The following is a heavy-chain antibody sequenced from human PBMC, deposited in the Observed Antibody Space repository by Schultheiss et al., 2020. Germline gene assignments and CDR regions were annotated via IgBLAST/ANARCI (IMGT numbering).Heavy chain of an antibody. Sequence: SQPLSLTCTVSGGSISSYYWSWIRQPPGKGLEWIGYIYYSGSTNYNPSLKSRVTISVDTSKNQFSLKLSSVTAADTAVYYCARTGGRSVTTGPNYYFDYWGQGTLVTVSS. D-gene: IGHD4-17*01. V-gene: IGHV4-59*01. CDR1: GGSISSYY. CDR3: ARTGGRSVTTGPNYYFDY. J-gene: IGHJ4*02. CDR2: IYYSGST.